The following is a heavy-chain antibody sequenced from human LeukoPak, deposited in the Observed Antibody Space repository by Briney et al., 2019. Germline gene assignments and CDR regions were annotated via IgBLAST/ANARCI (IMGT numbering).Heavy chain of an antibody. D-gene: IGHD3-10*01. J-gene: IGHJ1*01. CDR3: ARHGLWFGEWSWWFQH. CDR1: GGSISSSSYY. V-gene: IGHV4-39*01. Sequence: SETLSLTCTVSGGSISSSSYYWGWIRQPPGKGLEWIGSIYYSGSTYHNPSLKSRVTISVDTSKNQFSLKLSSVTAADTAVYYCARHGLWFGEWSWWFQHWGQGTLVTVSS. CDR2: IYYSGST.